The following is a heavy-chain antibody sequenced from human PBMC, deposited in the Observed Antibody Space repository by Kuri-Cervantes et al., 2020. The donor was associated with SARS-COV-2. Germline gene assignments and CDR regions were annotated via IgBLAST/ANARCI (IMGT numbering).Heavy chain of an antibody. Sequence: GESLKISCAASGFTFSGHWIHWVRQAPGKGLEWVGRIKSKTDGGTTDYAAPVKGRFTISRDDSKNTLYLQMNSLKTEDTAVYYCTTEVFVVVVTKYWGQGTLVTVSS. J-gene: IGHJ4*02. CDR3: TTEVFVVVVTKY. CDR2: IKSKTDGGTT. V-gene: IGHV3-15*07. CDR1: GFTFSGHW. D-gene: IGHD2-15*01.